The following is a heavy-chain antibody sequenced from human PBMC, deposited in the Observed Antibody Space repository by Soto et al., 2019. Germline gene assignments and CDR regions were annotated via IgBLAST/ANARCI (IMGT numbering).Heavy chain of an antibody. J-gene: IGHJ4*02. D-gene: IGHD2-21*01. V-gene: IGHV3-74*01. CDR1: GFTFSNHW. CDR2: LKSDGSTT. Sequence: EVHLVESGGGLVQPGGSLRLSCAASGFTFSNHWMHWVRQAPGKGLVWVSHLKSDGSTTIYADSVKGRFTISRDNAKNTLYVQMNSLRPEDTAVYYCARCGGSGNPAFDYWGQGTLVTVSS. CDR3: ARCGGSGNPAFDY.